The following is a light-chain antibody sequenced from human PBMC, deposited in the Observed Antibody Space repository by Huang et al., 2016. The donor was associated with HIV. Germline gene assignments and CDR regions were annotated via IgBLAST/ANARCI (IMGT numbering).Light chain of an antibody. CDR2: GAS. J-gene: IGKJ4*01. CDR3: QQYNNWPPLT. CDR1: QNVNTV. V-gene: IGKV3-15*01. Sequence: EVVIPQSPAILSVSPGERATLSCSASQNVNTVFAWYKHNPGQAPRLLIYGASTRATGIPAGFSGNGAETEFTLTISSLQSEDFAIYYCQQYNNWPPLTFGGGTKVEIK.